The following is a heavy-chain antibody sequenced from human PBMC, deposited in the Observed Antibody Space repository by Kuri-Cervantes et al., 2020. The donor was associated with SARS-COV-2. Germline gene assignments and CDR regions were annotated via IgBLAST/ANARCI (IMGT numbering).Heavy chain of an antibody. D-gene: IGHD2-15*01. CDR3: AGHGPRGCSGGSCYSINWFDP. J-gene: IGHJ5*02. V-gene: IGHV4-34*01. CDR2: INHSGST. Sequence: SETLSLTCAVYGGSFSGYYWSWIRQPPGKGLEWIGEINHSGSTNYNPSLKSRVTISVDTSKNQFSLKLSSVTAADTAVYYCAGHGPRGCSGGSCYSINWFDPWGQGTLVTVSS. CDR1: GGSFSGYY.